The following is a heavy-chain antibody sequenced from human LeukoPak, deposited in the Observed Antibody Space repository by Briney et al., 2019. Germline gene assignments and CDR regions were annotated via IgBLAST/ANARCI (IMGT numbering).Heavy chain of an antibody. J-gene: IGHJ4*02. CDR2: IIPIFGTA. D-gene: IGHD6-13*01. CDR1: GGTFSSYA. V-gene: IGHV1-69*06. Sequence: SVTVSCKASGGTFSSYAISWVRQAPGQGLEWMGGIIPIFGTANYAQKFQGSVTITADKSTSTAYMELSSLRSEDTAVYYCARDGAKIAAAGTIDYWGQGTLVTVSS. CDR3: ARDGAKIAAAGTIDY.